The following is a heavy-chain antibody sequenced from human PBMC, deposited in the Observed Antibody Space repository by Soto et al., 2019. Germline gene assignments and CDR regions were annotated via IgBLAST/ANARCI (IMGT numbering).Heavy chain of an antibody. CDR2: VIPTYNRA. V-gene: IGHV1-69*01. J-gene: IGHJ3*01. CDR3: ASDFIRGSGFGSEGFDV. D-gene: IGHD3-22*01. CDR1: GGSFNNAA. Sequence: VQLVQSGAEVKKPGSSVKVSCRASGGSFNNAAISWVRQAPGQGLQWLGGVIPTYNRALYRQDSQGRVHVTEAESEQTACMELTSLASEDTAMYYCASDFIRGSGFGSEGFDVWGQGTMVIVSS.